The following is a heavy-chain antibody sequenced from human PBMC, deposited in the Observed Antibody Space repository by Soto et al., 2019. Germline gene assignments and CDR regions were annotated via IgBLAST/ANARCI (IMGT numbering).Heavy chain of an antibody. CDR2: IIPIFGIA. CDR3: ARELTDHYCMDI. V-gene: IGHV1-69*01. J-gene: IGHJ6*02. CDR1: GGTFSNHA. Sequence: VQLVQSGAEVERPGSSVKVSCKASGGTFSNHAISWVRQAPGQGLEWMGAIIPIFGIANYEQRFQGRVTITADESTSTTYMELRRLRSEDTAVYYLARELTDHYCMDIWGPGTTVIVSS.